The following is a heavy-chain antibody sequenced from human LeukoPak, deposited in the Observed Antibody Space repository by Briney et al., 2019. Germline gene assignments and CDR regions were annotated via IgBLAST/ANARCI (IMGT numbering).Heavy chain of an antibody. CDR3: ARYSSGYLDAFDI. J-gene: IGHJ3*02. CDR1: GFTFSSYW. CDR2: INSDGSST. D-gene: IGHD3-22*01. V-gene: IGHV3-74*01. Sequence: PGGSLRLSCAASGFTFSSYWMHWVRQAPAKGLVWVSRINSDGSSTSYADSVKGRFTPSRDNAKNTLYLQMNSLRAEDTAVYYRARYSSGYLDAFDIWGQGTMVTVSS.